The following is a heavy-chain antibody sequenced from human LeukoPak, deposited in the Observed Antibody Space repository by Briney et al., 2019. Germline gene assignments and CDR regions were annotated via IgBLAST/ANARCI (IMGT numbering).Heavy chain of an antibody. V-gene: IGHV1-18*01. CDR1: GYTFTSYG. D-gene: IGHD2-2*01. CDR3: ASGTPRYCSSTSCYVGNYYYYGMDV. J-gene: IGHJ6*02. CDR2: ISAYNGNT. Sequence: ASVKVSCKASGYTFTSYGISWVRQAPGQGLEWIGWISAYNGNTNYAQKLQGRVTMTTDTPTSTAYMELRSLRSDDTAVYYCASGTPRYCSSTSCYVGNYYYYGMDVWGQGTTVTVSS.